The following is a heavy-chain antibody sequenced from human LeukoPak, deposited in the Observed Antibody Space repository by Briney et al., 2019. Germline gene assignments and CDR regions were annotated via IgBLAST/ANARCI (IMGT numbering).Heavy chain of an antibody. V-gene: IGHV4-59*08. D-gene: IGHD3-10*01. CDR1: GGSISSYY. J-gene: IGHJ4*02. CDR3: ARHLVYGSGTQPYFDY. Sequence: PSETLSLTCTVSGGSISSYYGSWIRQPPGKGLEWIAYVYNSGSTNYNPSLKSRVTISVDTSKNQFSLDLFTVTAADTAVYYCARHLVYGSGTQPYFDYWGQGTLVTVSS. CDR2: VYNSGST.